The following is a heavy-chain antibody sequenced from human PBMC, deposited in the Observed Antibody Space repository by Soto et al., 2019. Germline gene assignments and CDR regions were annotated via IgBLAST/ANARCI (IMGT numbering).Heavy chain of an antibody. CDR1: GGTFSNHA. J-gene: IGHJ6*02. Sequence: QVQLVQSGAEVKKPWSSVKVSCKASGGTFSNHAISWVRQAPGQGLEWRGGIMPLYGAANYAQKFQGRVTITADTSTNTAYMELTSLTSEDTAVYYCARGDDFDYYYTMDVWGQGTTVTVSS. CDR3: ARGDDFDYYYTMDV. CDR2: IMPLYGAA. V-gene: IGHV1-69*06. D-gene: IGHD3-16*01.